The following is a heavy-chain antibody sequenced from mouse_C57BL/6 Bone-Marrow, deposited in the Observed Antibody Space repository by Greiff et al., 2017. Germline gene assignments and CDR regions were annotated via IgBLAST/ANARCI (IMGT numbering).Heavy chain of an antibody. CDR2: IDPSDSYT. Sequence: QVQLKQPGAELVRPGTSVQLSCKASGYTFTSYWMHWVKQRPGQGLEWIGVIDPSDSYTNYNQKFKGKATLTVDTSSSTAYMQLSSLTSEDSAVYYCAGFMDYWGQGTTLTVSS. CDR3: AGFMDY. CDR1: GYTFTSYW. V-gene: IGHV1-59*01. J-gene: IGHJ2*01. D-gene: IGHD1-1*01.